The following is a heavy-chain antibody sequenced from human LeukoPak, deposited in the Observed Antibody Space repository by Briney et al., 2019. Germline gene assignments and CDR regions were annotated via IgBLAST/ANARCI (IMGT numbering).Heavy chain of an antibody. J-gene: IGHJ4*02. Sequence: GGSLRLSCAASGFTFSSYSMNWVRQAPGKGLEWVSSISSSSSYIYYADSVKGRFTISRDNAKNSLYLQMNSLRAEDTAVYYCARDFRTYYYDSSGYSWGQGTLVTVSS. V-gene: IGHV3-21*01. CDR2: ISSSSSYI. CDR1: GFTFSSYS. CDR3: ARDFRTYYYDSSGYS. D-gene: IGHD3-22*01.